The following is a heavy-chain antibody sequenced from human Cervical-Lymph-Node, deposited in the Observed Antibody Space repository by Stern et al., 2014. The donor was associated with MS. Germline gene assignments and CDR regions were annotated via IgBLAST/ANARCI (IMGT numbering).Heavy chain of an antibody. V-gene: IGHV2-70*01. CDR3: ARIPAHSGIAAAGGAFDY. D-gene: IGHD6-13*01. CDR2: IDVADVY. J-gene: IGHJ4*02. Sequence: ESGPALVKPTQTLTLTCTFSGFSLSTSGMCVSCIRPPPGKALEWLALIDVADVYSYCTSLQLPLPTSKDTAKNQVVLTMTNMDPGDTATYYCARIPAHSGIAAAGGAFDYWGQGTLVTVSS. CDR1: GFSLSTSGMC.